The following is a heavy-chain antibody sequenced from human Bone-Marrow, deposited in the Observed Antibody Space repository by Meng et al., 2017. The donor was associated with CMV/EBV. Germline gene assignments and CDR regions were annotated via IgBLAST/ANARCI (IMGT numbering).Heavy chain of an antibody. CDR1: GGSFSGYY. Sequence: SETLSLTCAVYGGSFSGYYWSWIRQPPGKGLEWIGEINHSGSTNYNPSLKSRVTISVDTSKNQFSLKLSSVTAADTAVYYCASRNPLYSRDYWGQGKLVTCSS. D-gene: IGHD6-13*01. CDR3: ASRNPLYSRDY. CDR2: INHSGST. V-gene: IGHV4-34*01. J-gene: IGHJ4*02.